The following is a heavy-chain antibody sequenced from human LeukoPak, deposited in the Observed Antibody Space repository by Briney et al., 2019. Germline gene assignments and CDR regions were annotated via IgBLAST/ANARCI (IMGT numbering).Heavy chain of an antibody. Sequence: GGSLRLSCAASGLTFSSYGMHWVRQAPGKGLEWVAFIRYDGSNKYYADSVKGRFTISRDNPRSTLSLHMNSLRAEDTAVYYCAKGENPGQWLARLSCFDYWGQGTLVTVSS. CDR3: AKGENPGQWLARLSCFDY. J-gene: IGHJ4*02. CDR1: GLTFSSYG. D-gene: IGHD6-19*01. CDR2: IRYDGSNK. V-gene: IGHV3-30*02.